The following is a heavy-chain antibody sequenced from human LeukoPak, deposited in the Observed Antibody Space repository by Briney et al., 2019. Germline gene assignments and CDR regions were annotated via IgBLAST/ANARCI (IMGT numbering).Heavy chain of an antibody. D-gene: IGHD1-26*01. J-gene: IGHJ5*02. CDR1: GGSISSYY. CDR2: IYYSGST. Sequence: PSETLSLTCTVSGGSISSYYWSWIRQPPGKGLEWIGYIYYSGSTNYNPSLKSRVTISVDTSKNQFSLKLSSVTAADTALYYCARDRGGSYHNWFDPWGQGTLVTVSS. CDR3: ARDRGGSYHNWFDP. V-gene: IGHV4-59*01.